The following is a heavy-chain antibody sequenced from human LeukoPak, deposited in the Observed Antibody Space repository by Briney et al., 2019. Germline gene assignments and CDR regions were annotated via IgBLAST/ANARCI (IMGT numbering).Heavy chain of an antibody. V-gene: IGHV4-4*07. CDR3: ASFGLSAFGAFDI. D-gene: IGHD3-10*01. CDR2: MSSSGST. CDR1: GGSISSHY. J-gene: IGHJ3*02. Sequence: SGTLSLTCNVSGGSISSHYWTWIRQPAGKGLEWIGRMSSSGSTNYNPSLKSRVTMSVDTSKNQFSLKLSSVTAADTAVYYCASFGLSAFGAFDIWGQGTMVTVSS.